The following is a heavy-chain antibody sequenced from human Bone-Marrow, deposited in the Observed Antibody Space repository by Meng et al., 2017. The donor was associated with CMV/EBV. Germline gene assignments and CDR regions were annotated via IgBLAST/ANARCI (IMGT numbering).Heavy chain of an antibody. V-gene: IGHV1-2*02. Sequence: ASVKVSCKASGYTFTGYYMHWVRQAPGQGLEWMGWINPNSGGTNYAQKFQGRVTMTRDTSISTAYMELSRLRSDDTAVYYCARGPLPVNEYPKIVTYYYYGMDVWGQGTTATVSS. J-gene: IGHJ6*02. D-gene: IGHD2-2*01. CDR3: ARGPLPVNEYPKIVTYYYYGMDV. CDR2: INPNSGGT. CDR1: GYTFTGYY.